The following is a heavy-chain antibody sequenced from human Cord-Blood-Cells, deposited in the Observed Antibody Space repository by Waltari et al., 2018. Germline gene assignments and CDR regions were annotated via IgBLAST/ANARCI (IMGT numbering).Heavy chain of an antibody. V-gene: IGHV3-7*01. Sequence: EVQLVESGGGLVQPGGSLRLSCAASGFTFSSYWMSWVRQAPGKGLEWVDNKKQDGSEKYYVDSVKGRFTISRDNAKNSLYLQMNSLRAEDTAVYYCARLQLGINSRVGYFDLWGRGTLVTVSS. CDR2: KKQDGSEK. CDR1: GFTFSSYW. D-gene: IGHD7-27*01. J-gene: IGHJ2*01. CDR3: ARLQLGINSRVGYFDL.